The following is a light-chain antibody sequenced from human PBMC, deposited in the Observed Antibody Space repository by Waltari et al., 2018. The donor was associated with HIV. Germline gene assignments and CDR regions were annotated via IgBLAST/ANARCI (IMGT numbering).Light chain of an antibody. V-gene: IGLV1-40*01. Sequence: QSVLTQPPSVSGAPGQRVTISRTGTSSNLGAGLDVHWYQQLPGTVPKVLIYNNTDRPSGVPDRFSGSKSATSASLAITGLQAEDEANYYCQSYDISLSGWVFGGGTKLTVL. J-gene: IGLJ2*01. CDR3: QSYDISLSGWV. CDR2: NNT. CDR1: SSNLGAGLD.